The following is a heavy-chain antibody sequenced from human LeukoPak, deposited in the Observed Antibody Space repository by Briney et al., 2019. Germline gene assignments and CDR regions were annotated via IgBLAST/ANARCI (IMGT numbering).Heavy chain of an antibody. Sequence: GGSLRLSCADSQFTFNGSWMNWVRQARGKGLEWVANMDPTGSQKRYVDSVRGRFTISKDNPRASLYLDMHSLRAEDTAIYYCAIWTSGNYWGQGTLVTVSS. V-gene: IGHV3-7*01. CDR2: MDPTGSQK. D-gene: IGHD1-1*01. CDR3: AIWTSGNY. J-gene: IGHJ4*02. CDR1: QFTFNGSW.